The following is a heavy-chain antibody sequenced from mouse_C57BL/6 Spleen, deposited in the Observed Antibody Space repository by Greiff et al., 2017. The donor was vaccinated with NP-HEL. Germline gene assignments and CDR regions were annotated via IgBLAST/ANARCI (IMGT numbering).Heavy chain of an antibody. CDR2: FHPYNDDT. J-gene: IGHJ1*03. D-gene: IGHD1-1*01. CDR1: GYTFTTYP. V-gene: IGHV1-47*01. CDR3: ARGYYYGSSPTDWYFDV. Sequence: QVQLQQSGAELVKPGASVKMSCKASGYTFTTYPIEWMKQNHGKSLEWIGNFHPYNDDTKYNEKFKGKATLTVEKSSSTVYLELSRLTSDDSAVYYGARGYYYGSSPTDWYFDVWGTGTTVTVSS.